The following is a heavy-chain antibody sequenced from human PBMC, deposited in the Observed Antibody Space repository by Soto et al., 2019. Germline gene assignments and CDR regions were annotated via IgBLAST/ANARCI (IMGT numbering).Heavy chain of an antibody. CDR2: IIAKHGST. V-gene: IGHV1-69*10. CDR3: ARSGYSSSSQWENIDY. D-gene: IGHD6-6*01. J-gene: IGHJ4*02. CDR1: GGGTLRDYL. Sequence: SVKVSCTASGGGTLRDYLTTWVRRAPGQWLEWMGGIIAKHGSTNYAQNFQGRVTITRDTSASTAYMELSSLRSEDTAVYYCARSGYSSSSQWENIDYWGQGTLVTVSS.